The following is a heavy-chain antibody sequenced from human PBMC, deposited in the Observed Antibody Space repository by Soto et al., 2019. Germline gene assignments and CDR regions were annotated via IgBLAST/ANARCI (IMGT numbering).Heavy chain of an antibody. Sequence: QVQLQESGPGLVKPSETLSLTCTVPGGSISNFYWTWIRQPPGKGLEWIGNVHYSGNTNYNPSLKNRVTTSVDTAKNQPSLNLSSVTAADTAVYYCARHKDAGSDRGGMDVWGQGTTVTVSS. V-gene: IGHV4-59*08. CDR2: VHYSGNT. CDR3: ARHKDAGSDRGGMDV. CDR1: GGSISNFY. J-gene: IGHJ6*02. D-gene: IGHD6-25*01.